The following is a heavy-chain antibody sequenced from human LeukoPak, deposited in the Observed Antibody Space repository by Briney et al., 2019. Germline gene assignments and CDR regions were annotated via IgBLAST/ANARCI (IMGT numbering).Heavy chain of an antibody. CDR1: GGSFSGYY. Sequence: SETLTLTCAVYGGSFSGYYWSWIRQPPGKGLEWIGEINHSGSTNYNPSLKSRVTISVDTSKNQFSLKLSSVTAADTAVYYCARGRFLSSGYYHRYYFDYWGQGTLVTVSS. V-gene: IGHV4-34*01. CDR3: ARGRFLSSGYYHRYYFDY. J-gene: IGHJ4*02. CDR2: INHSGST. D-gene: IGHD3-22*01.